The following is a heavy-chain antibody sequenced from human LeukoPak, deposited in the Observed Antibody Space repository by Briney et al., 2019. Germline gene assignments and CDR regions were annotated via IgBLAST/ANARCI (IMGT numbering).Heavy chain of an antibody. Sequence: GGSLRLSCAASGFTISSYWMNWVRQAPGKGLVWVSRINSDGSTSYADSVKGRFTISRDNAKNTLYLQMNSLRAEDTAVYYCARAGNHCGGDCYSFVDYWGQGTLVTVSS. J-gene: IGHJ4*02. CDR2: INSDGST. CDR1: GFTISSYW. D-gene: IGHD2-21*02. CDR3: ARAGNHCGGDCYSFVDY. V-gene: IGHV3-74*01.